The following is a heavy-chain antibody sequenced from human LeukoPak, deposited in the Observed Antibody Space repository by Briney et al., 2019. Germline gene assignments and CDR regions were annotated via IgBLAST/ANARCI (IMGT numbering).Heavy chain of an antibody. Sequence: TGGSLRLSCAASGFTFSNAWMSWVRQAPRKGLEWVGRIKSKTDGGTTDYAAPVKGRFTISRDDSKNTLYLQMNSLKTEDTAVYYCTTEGYDYVWGSYRSGFDYWGQGTLVTVSS. CDR2: IKSKTDGGTT. CDR1: GFTFSNAW. V-gene: IGHV3-15*01. J-gene: IGHJ4*02. D-gene: IGHD3-16*02. CDR3: TTEGYDYVWGSYRSGFDY.